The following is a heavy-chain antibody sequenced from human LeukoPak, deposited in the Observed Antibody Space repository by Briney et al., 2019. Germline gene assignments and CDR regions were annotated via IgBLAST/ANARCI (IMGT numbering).Heavy chain of an antibody. V-gene: IGHV3-33*01. D-gene: IGHD1-14*01. CDR3: ARDSITTGGTVYNWFDP. CDR2: IWNDGSNK. CDR1: GFTFSIYG. Sequence: GGSLRLSCAASGFTFSIYGMHWVRQAPNKGLEWVAIIWNDGSNKYYADSVKGRFTISRDNSKNTLYLQMNSLRAEDTAVYYCARDSITTGGTVYNWFDPWGQGTLVTVSS. J-gene: IGHJ5*02.